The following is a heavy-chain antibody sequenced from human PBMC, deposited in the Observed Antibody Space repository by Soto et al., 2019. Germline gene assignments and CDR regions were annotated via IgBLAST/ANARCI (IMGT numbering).Heavy chain of an antibody. CDR1: GYTFTNYD. J-gene: IGHJ4*02. V-gene: IGHV1-8*01. CDR2: MNPHSGNT. Sequence: ASVTVSCKASGYTFTNYDINWVRQATGQGPEWMGWMNPHSGNTGYARKFQGRITMTRDTSIRTAYMELNGLTSDDTAVYYCATYCSGGSCYVYWGQGTPVTVSS. CDR3: ATYCSGGSCYVY. D-gene: IGHD2-15*01.